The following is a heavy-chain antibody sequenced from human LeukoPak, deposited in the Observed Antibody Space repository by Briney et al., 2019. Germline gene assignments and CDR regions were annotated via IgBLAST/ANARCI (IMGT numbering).Heavy chain of an antibody. CDR3: ARVGRFYSSSLWFDP. CDR1: GFTFSTYR. J-gene: IGHJ5*02. CDR2: IKQDGSEK. D-gene: IGHD6-13*01. V-gene: IGHV3-7*01. Sequence: GGSLRLSCAASGFTFSTYRMSWVRQAPGKGLEWVANIKQDGSEKHYVDSVKGRFTISRDNAKNSLYLQMNSLRAEDTAVYYCARVGRFYSSSLWFDPWGQGTLVTVSS.